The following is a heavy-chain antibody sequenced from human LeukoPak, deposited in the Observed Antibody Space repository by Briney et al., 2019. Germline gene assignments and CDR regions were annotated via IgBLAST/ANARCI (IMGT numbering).Heavy chain of an antibody. CDR2: VYSSGST. CDR3: TRTYSSSSIDY. V-gene: IGHV4-59*01. J-gene: IGHJ4*02. Sequence: SETLSLTCTVSGGSISSNYWSWIRQPPGKGLEWIGYVYSSGSTNYNPSLKSRVTISVDTSKNQFSLKLSSVTAADTAVYYCTRTYSSSSIDYWGQGALVTVSS. D-gene: IGHD6-6*01. CDR1: GGSISSNY.